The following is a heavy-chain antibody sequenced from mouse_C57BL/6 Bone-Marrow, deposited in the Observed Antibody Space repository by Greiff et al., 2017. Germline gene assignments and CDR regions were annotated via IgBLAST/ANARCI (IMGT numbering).Heavy chain of an antibody. Sequence: VQLQQPGAELVKPGASVKMSCKASGYTFTSYWITWVKQRPGQGLEWIGDIYPGSGSTNYNEKFKSKATLTVDTSSSTAYMQLSSLTSEDSAVYYCARSLITTVVAFDYWGQGTTLTVSS. CDR3: ARSLITTVVAFDY. D-gene: IGHD1-1*01. CDR2: IYPGSGST. V-gene: IGHV1-55*01. CDR1: GYTFTSYW. J-gene: IGHJ2*01.